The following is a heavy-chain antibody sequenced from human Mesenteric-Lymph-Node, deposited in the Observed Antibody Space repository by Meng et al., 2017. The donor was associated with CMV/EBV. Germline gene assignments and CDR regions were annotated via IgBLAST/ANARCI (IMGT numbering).Heavy chain of an antibody. CDR3: ARKLYDFRSGYPHDAFDI. CDR1: GFTFSNYV. D-gene: IGHD3-3*01. CDR2: ISTSGGTT. V-gene: IGHV3-23*01. J-gene: IGHJ3*02. Sequence: GESLKISCAASGFTFSNYVMTWVRQAPGKGLEWVSVISTSGGTTYYADSLKVRFTASRDNSKNTLYLQMNNLRAEDTAVYYCARKLYDFRSGYPHDAFDIWGPGTMVTVSS.